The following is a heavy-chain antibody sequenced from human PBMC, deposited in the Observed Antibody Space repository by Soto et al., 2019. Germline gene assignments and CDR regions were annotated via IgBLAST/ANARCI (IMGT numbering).Heavy chain of an antibody. CDR2: INAGYGNT. CDR1: GYTFTSYA. V-gene: IGHV1-3*01. D-gene: IGHD3-9*01. J-gene: IGHJ5*02. CDR3: ARETYYDILTTWFDP. Sequence: ASVKVSCKASGYTFTSYAMHWVRQAPGQRLEWMGWINAGYGNTKYSQKFQGRVTITRDTSASTAYMELSSLRSEDTAVYYCARETYYDILTTWFDPWGQGTLVTVSS.